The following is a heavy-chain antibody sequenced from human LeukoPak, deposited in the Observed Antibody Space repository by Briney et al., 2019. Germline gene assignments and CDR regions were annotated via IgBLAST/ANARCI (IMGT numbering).Heavy chain of an antibody. CDR2: IYYSGST. V-gene: IGHV4-31*03. J-gene: IGHJ4*02. CDR3: ARDSKRSRFGELDY. Sequence: TSETLSLTCTVSGGSISSGGYYWSWIRQHPGKGLEWIGYIYYSGSTYYNPSLKSRVTISVDTSKNQFSLKLSSVTAADTAVYYCARDSKRSRFGELDYWGQGTLVTVSS. D-gene: IGHD3-10*01. CDR1: GGSISSGGYY.